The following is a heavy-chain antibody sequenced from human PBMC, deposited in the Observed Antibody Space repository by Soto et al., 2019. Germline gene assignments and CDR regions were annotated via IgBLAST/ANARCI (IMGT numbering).Heavy chain of an antibody. CDR1: GYTFTNYA. Sequence: GASVKVSCKASGYTFTNYAMHWVRQAPGQRLEWMGGINAGDGHTKDSQNFQGRVTVTRDTSASTAYLELSSLRSEDTAVYYCARTSPYYYDNSGSDRRDYGMDVWGQGTTVTVSS. V-gene: IGHV1-3*01. CDR3: ARTSPYYYDNSGSDRRDYGMDV. D-gene: IGHD3-22*01. J-gene: IGHJ6*02. CDR2: INAGDGHT.